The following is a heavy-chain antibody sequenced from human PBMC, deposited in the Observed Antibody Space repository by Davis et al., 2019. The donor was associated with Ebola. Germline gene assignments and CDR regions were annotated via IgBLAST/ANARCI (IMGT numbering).Heavy chain of an antibody. D-gene: IGHD6-13*01. V-gene: IGHV4-59*02. Sequence: SETLSLTCSVSGGSVGSDYWSWIRQSPGKGLEWIAFISNGGRTIYNPSLRGRVTISIDTSKNQFSLEVRSVTAADTAVYYCARGYSSSFDYWGQGTLVTVSS. J-gene: IGHJ4*02. CDR3: ARGYSSSFDY. CDR2: ISNGGRT. CDR1: GGSVGSDY.